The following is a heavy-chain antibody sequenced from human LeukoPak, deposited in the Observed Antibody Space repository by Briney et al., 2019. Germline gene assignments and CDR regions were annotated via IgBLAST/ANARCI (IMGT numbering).Heavy chain of an antibody. CDR2: INSDGSAT. CDR3: ERDYGA. CDR1: GFTFSRYW. Sequence: PGGSLRLSCEASGFTFSRYWMHWVRHAPGKGLMWVSRINSDGSATTYADFVKGRFTISRDNAKNTVYLQMNSLRVDDTATYYCERDYGAWGQGTLVTVSP. J-gene: IGHJ5*02. V-gene: IGHV3-74*03. D-gene: IGHD4/OR15-4a*01.